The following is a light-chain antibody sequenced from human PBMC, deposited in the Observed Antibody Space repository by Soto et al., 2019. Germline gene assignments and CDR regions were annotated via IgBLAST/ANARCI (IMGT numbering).Light chain of an antibody. CDR2: GTS. V-gene: IGKV3-15*01. CDR1: QSVGST. Sequence: EIVMTQSPATLSVSPGERVTLSCRASQSVGSTLAWYQRRPGQSPRLLIYGTSTRVTGVPARFRGSGSGTDFTLTISSLQSEDFAVYYCQQYNNWPPTRTFGQGTKVEIK. CDR3: QQYNNWPPTRT. J-gene: IGKJ1*01.